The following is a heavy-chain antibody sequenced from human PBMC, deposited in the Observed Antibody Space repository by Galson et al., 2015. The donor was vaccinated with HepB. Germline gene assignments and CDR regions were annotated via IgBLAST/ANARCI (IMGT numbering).Heavy chain of an antibody. CDR3: ARDGWDIVVVPAATLAGEHYYYYMDA. CDR2: ISYDGSNK. D-gene: IGHD2-2*01. CDR1: GFTFSSYA. V-gene: IGHV3-30-3*01. J-gene: IGHJ6*03. Sequence: SLRLSCAASGFTFSSYAMHWVRQAPGKELEWVAVISYDGSNKYYADSVKGRFTISRDNSKNTLYLQMNSLRAEDTAVYYCARDGWDIVVVPAATLAGEHYYYYMDAWGKGTTVTVSS.